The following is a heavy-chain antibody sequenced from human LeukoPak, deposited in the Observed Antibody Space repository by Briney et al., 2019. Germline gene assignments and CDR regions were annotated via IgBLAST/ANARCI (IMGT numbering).Heavy chain of an antibody. CDR2: ISAYNGNT. J-gene: IGHJ5*02. CDR1: GYTFTSYG. CDR3: ARDRSVDPDYNWFDP. D-gene: IGHD6-19*01. V-gene: IGHV1-18*04. Sequence: ASVKVSCKASGYTFTSYGISWVRQAPGQGLEWMGWISAYNGNTNYAQKLQGRVTMTTDTSTSTAYMELRSLRSDDTAVYYCARDRSVDPDYNWFDPWGQGTLVTVSS.